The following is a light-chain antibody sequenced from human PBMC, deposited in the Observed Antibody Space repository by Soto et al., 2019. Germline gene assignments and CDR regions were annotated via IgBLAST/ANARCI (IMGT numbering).Light chain of an antibody. CDR3: QQYNNWPPYT. CDR2: GAS. V-gene: IGKV3-15*01. Sequence: EIVLTQSPATLSVSPGNRATLSCRASQSVNSDLAWYQQKPGQAPRLLIYGASTRATGTPTRFSGSGSGTEFTLTISSLQSEDFAVYFCQQYNNWPPYTFGQGTRLEI. J-gene: IGKJ5*01. CDR1: QSVNSD.